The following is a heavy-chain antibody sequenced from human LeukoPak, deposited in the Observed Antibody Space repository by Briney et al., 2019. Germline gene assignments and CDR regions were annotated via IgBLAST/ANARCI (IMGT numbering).Heavy chain of an antibody. V-gene: IGHV4-30-4*01. CDR2: IYYSGSA. J-gene: IGHJ4*02. CDR1: GGSISSGDYY. D-gene: IGHD1-26*01. Sequence: SETLSLTCTVSGGSISSGDYYWSWIRQPPGKGLEWIGYIYYSGSAYYNPSLKSRVTISVDTSKNQFSLKLSSVTAADTAVYYCARGGLGVGAIRIDCWGQGTLVTVSS. CDR3: ARGGLGVGAIRIDC.